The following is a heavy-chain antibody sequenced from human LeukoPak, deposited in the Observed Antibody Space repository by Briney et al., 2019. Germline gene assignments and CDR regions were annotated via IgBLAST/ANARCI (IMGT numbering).Heavy chain of an antibody. CDR1: GYTLTELS. D-gene: IGHD3-22*01. J-gene: IGHJ3*02. CDR2: FDPEDGET. Sequence: ASVKVSCKVSGYTLTELSMHWVRQAPGKGLEGMGGFDPEDGETIYAQKFQGRVTMTEDTSTDTAYMELSSLRSEDTAVYYCATKYYYDSSGPLDAFDIWGQGTMVTVSS. CDR3: ATKYYYDSSGPLDAFDI. V-gene: IGHV1-24*01.